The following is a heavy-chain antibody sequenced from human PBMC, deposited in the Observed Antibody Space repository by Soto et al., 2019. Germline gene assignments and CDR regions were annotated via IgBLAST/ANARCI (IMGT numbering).Heavy chain of an antibody. Sequence: GGSLSLSCAASGFTFSSYGMHWVRQAPGKGLEWVAVIWYDGSNKYYADSVKGRFTISRDNSKNTLYLQMNSLRAEDTAVYYCARETSVTTYYFDYWGQGTLVTVSS. CDR2: IWYDGSNK. CDR1: GFTFSSYG. J-gene: IGHJ4*02. V-gene: IGHV3-33*01. CDR3: ARETSVTTYYFDY. D-gene: IGHD4-17*01.